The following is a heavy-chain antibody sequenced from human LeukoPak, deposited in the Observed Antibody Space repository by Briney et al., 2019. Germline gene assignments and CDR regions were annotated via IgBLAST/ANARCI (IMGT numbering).Heavy chain of an antibody. CDR1: GFTFSRHG. Sequence: GGSLRLSCAPSGFTFSRHGMHWVRQDPGEGLEWVAIISNDGSRKYYAHSVEGRFTISRDNSKNTLYLQMDSLRAEDTAVYYCARDRAWNYFDYWGQGTLVTVSS. CDR2: ISNDGSRK. V-gene: IGHV3-30*03. J-gene: IGHJ4*02. CDR3: ARDRAWNYFDY. D-gene: IGHD3-3*01.